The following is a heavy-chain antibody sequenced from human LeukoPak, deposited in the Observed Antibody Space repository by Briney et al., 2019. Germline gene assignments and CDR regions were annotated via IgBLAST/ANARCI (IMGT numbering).Heavy chain of an antibody. V-gene: IGHV4-30-4*01. CDR2: IYYSGST. CDR3: AREVTVASFDY. CDR1: GASISSGDYY. J-gene: IGHJ4*02. D-gene: IGHD4-23*01. Sequence: SQTLSLTCTVSGASISSGDYYWGWLRQPPGKGLEWIGYIYYSGSTYYNPSLKSRVTISVDTSKNQFSLKLSSVTAADTAVYYCAREVTVASFDYWGQGTLVTVSS.